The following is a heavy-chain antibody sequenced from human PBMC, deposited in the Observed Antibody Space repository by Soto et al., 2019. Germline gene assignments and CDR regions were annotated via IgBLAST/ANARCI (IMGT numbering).Heavy chain of an antibody. V-gene: IGHV4-39*01. CDR1: GGSIGSSSYY. Sequence: QLQLQESGPGLVKPSETLSLTCTVSGGSIGSSSYYWGWIRQPPGKGLEWIGSIYYSGSTYYNPSLKSRVTITVDTSKNQFSPKLSFVTAADTAVYYCATHSRIAARPHHPWGQGTQVTVSS. D-gene: IGHD6-6*01. CDR3: ATHSRIAARPHHP. CDR2: IYYSGST. J-gene: IGHJ5*02.